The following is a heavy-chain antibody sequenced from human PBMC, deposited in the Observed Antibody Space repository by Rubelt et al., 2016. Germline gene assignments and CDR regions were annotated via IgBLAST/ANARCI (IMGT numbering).Heavy chain of an antibody. Sequence: QVQLVQSGAEVKKPGASVKVSCKASGYTFTSYGISWVRQAPGQGLEWMGWISAYNGNTNFWPKIQGRVTMTIGTVTSTAYMELRSLRADDTAVYYWSVVTTGLVGAFDIWGQGAMVTGSS. D-gene: IGHD2-21*02. CDR1: GYTFTSYG. CDR2: ISAYNGNT. CDR3: SVVTTGLVGAFDI. J-gene: IGHJ3*02. V-gene: IGHV1-18*01.